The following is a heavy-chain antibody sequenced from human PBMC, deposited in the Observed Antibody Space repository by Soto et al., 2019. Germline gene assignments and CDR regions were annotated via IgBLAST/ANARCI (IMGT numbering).Heavy chain of an antibody. CDR2: ISSSGSTI. CDR1: GFTFSSHE. CDR3: ARGSLRGGSGCYSMFPHAPRASDI. V-gene: IGHV3-48*03. J-gene: IGHJ3*02. Sequence: SLRPSCAASGFTFSSHEMNWVRQAPGKGLEWVSYISSSGSTIYYTDSVKDRFTISRDNAKNSVYLQMNSLTAEDTAVYYCARGSLRGGSGCYSMFPHAPRASDIWHQQPMVSVS. D-gene: IGHD3-10*01.